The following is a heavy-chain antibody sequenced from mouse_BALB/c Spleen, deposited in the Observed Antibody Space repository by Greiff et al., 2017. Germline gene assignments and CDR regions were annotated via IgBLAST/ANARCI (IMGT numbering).Heavy chain of an antibody. V-gene: IGHV7-3*02. Sequence: EVKLVESGGGLVQPGGSLRLSCATSGFTFTDYYMSWVRQPPGKALEWLGFIRNKANGYTTEYSASVKGRFTISRDNSQSILYLQMNTLRAEDSATYYCARQYGNYAMDYWGQGTSVTVSS. CDR1: GFTFTDYY. CDR3: ARQYGNYAMDY. J-gene: IGHJ4*01. D-gene: IGHD2-10*02. CDR2: IRNKANGYTT.